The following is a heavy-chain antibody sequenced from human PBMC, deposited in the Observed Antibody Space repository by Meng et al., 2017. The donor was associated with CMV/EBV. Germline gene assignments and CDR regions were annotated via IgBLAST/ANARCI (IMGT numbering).Heavy chain of an antibody. J-gene: IGHJ6*02. CDR3: ARRNNYNYDYYGMDV. V-gene: IGHV1-18*01. D-gene: IGHD4-11*01. CDR2: ISAYNGNT. Sequence: ASVQVSCKASGYTFTSYGISWLRQAPGQGLEWMGWISAYNGNTNYAQKLQGRVTMTTDTSTSTAYMELRSLRSDDTAVYYCARRNNYNYDYYGMDVWGQGTTVTVSS. CDR1: GYTFTSYG.